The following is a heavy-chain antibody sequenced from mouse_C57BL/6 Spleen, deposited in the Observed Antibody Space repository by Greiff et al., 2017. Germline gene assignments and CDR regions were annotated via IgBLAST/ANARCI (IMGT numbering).Heavy chain of an antibody. CDR3: ARLRGYDGYLYY. J-gene: IGHJ2*01. V-gene: IGHV1-82*01. D-gene: IGHD2-3*01. CDR2: FYPGDGDT. Sequence: QVQLQQSGPELVKPGASVKISCKVTGYALSSSWLNWLKQRSGKGLVWIGRFYPGDGDTNYNGSLKGKATLTADKSSSTAYMQLSSLTSEDSAVYFCARLRGYDGYLYYWGQDTTHTVSS. CDR1: GYALSSSW.